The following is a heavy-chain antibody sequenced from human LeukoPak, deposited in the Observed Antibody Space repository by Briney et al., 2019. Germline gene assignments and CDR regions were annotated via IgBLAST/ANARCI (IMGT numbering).Heavy chain of an antibody. Sequence: ASVKVSCKASGYTFTSYYMHWVRQAPGQGLEWMGIINPSGGSTSYAQKFHGRVTVTRDKSTSTVYMELSSLRSEDTAVYYCARELFLGGVIVFDYWGQGTLVTVSS. CDR1: GYTFTSYY. D-gene: IGHD3-16*02. CDR2: INPSGGST. J-gene: IGHJ4*02. V-gene: IGHV1-46*01. CDR3: ARELFLGGVIVFDY.